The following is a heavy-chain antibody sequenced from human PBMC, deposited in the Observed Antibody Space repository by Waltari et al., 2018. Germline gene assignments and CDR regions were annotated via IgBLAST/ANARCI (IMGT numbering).Heavy chain of an antibody. J-gene: IGHJ4*02. CDR3: VKVAKGSHTYYSFDN. Sequence: QVHLVQSGAEVKKHGASVNVSCRASGYTFVACYMHWVRLVPGQGLEWMGRIDPNIGDTTYPQKFQGRITMTRDTSTSTAFMELSGLRSDDTAIYYCVKVAKGSHTYYSFDNWGQGTLVTVSS. D-gene: IGHD3-22*01. CDR2: IDPNIGDT. CDR1: GYTFVACY. V-gene: IGHV1-2*02.